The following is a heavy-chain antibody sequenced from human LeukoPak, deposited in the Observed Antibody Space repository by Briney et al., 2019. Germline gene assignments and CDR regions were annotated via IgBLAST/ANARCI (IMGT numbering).Heavy chain of an antibody. J-gene: IGHJ4*02. V-gene: IGHV3-23*01. Sequence: GGSLRLSCAASGFIFGSFAMRWVRQAPGKGLEWVSSISSSGGATYDADSVKGRFTISRDNSKNTLYLQMNSLRAEDTAVYYCARAHSSSWYLGYWGQGTLVTVSS. D-gene: IGHD6-13*01. CDR2: ISSSGGAT. CDR3: ARAHSSSWYLGY. CDR1: GFIFGSFA.